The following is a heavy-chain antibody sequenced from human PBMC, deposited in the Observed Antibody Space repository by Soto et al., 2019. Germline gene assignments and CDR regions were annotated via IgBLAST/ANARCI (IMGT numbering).Heavy chain of an antibody. CDR3: AKTRRPSLAVAQFARPYSQGGHWFDP. J-gene: IGHJ5*02. V-gene: IGHV4-28*01. Sequence: SETLSLTCAVSGYSISSSNWWGWIRQPPGKGLEWIGYIYYSGTTYYNPSLKSRVTMSVDTSKNQFSLKLTSVTAADTAVYYCAKTRRPSLAVAQFARPYSQGGHWFDPWGQRTLVTVSS. D-gene: IGHD6-19*01. CDR2: IYYSGTT. CDR1: GYSISSSNW.